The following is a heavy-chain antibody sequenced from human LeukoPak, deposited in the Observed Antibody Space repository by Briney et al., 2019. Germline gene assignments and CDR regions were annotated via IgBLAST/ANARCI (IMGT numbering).Heavy chain of an antibody. CDR3: ARDARDLITFDL. CDR2: IYYSGST. Sequence: PSETLSLTCTVSGGSVSSGSYYWSWIRQPPGKGLEWIGYIYYSGSTNYNPSLKSRVTISVDTSKNQFSLKLSSVTAADTAVYYCARDARDLITFDLWGQGTMVTVSS. CDR1: GGSVSSGSYY. D-gene: IGHD2-21*01. J-gene: IGHJ3*01. V-gene: IGHV4-61*01.